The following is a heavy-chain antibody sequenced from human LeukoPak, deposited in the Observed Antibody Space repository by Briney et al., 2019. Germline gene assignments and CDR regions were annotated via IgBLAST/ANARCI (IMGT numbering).Heavy chain of an antibody. Sequence: GASVNVSCKASGYTFTSYGISWVRQAPGQGLEWMGWISAYNGNTNYAQKLQGRVTMTTDTSTSTAYMELRSLRSDDTAVYYCARFRPPEVRGVTGCDYWGQGTLVTVSS. V-gene: IGHV1-18*01. CDR1: GYTFTSYG. CDR3: ARFRPPEVRGVTGCDY. J-gene: IGHJ4*02. D-gene: IGHD3-10*01. CDR2: ISAYNGNT.